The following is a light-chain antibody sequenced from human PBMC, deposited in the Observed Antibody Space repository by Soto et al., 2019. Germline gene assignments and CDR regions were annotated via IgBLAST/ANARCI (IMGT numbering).Light chain of an antibody. CDR1: SSDVGGYNF. V-gene: IGLV2-14*01. Sequence: QSVLTQPASVSGSPGQSITISCTGTSSDVGGYNFVSWYQQHPGKAPKLMIYDVSHRPSGVSNRFSGSKSGNTASLTISGLQAEEEANYYCISYTSSSTVVFGGGTKLTVL. J-gene: IGLJ2*01. CDR3: ISYTSSSTVV. CDR2: DVS.